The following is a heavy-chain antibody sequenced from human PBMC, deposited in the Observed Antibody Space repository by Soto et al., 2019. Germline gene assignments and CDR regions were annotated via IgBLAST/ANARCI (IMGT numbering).Heavy chain of an antibody. CDR2: ISSNSAYI. D-gene: IGHD6-13*01. V-gene: IGHV3-21*01. Sequence: WWSLRLSCSASVFTCRSFTMNWCRQAPGEGLEWVSTISSNSAYIYYTDALRGRFTISRDNAKNSLHLQMNSLRAEDTAVYYCTRDASRDSSARGWFDPWGPGTLVTVSS. CDR3: TRDASRDSSARGWFDP. CDR1: VFTCRSFT. J-gene: IGHJ5*02.